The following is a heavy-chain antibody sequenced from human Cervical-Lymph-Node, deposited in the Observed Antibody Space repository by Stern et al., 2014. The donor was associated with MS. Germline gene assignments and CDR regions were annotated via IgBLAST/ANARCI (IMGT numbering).Heavy chain of an antibody. V-gene: IGHV3-33*01. CDR3: AREGGNTAEYFQH. Sequence: VQLEESGGGVVQPGRSLRLSCAASGFTFSSSGMHWVRQAPGKGLEGLASIWYDGSNRYYADSVKGRFTISRDNSKNTLYLQMNSLRAEDTAVYYCAREGGNTAEYFQHWGQGTLVTVSS. CDR2: IWYDGSNR. J-gene: IGHJ1*01. CDR1: GFTFSSSG. D-gene: IGHD4-23*01.